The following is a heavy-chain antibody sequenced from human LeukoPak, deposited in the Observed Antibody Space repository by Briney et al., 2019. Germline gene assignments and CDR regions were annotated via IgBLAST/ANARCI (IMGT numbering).Heavy chain of an antibody. CDR2: IYTSGST. D-gene: IGHD1-26*01. V-gene: IGHV4-61*02. CDR3: ARVSGSYRRWAFDI. Sequence: SQTLSLTCTVSGGSISSGSYYWSWIRQPAGKGLEWIGRIYTSGSTNYNPSLKSRVTMSVDTSKNQFSLKLSSVTAADTAVYYCARVSGSYRRWAFDIWGQGTMVTVSS. CDR1: GGSISSGSYY. J-gene: IGHJ3*02.